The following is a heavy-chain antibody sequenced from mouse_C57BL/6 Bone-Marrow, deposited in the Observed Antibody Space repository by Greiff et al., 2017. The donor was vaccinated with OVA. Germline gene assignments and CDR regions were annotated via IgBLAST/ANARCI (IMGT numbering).Heavy chain of an antibody. CDR1: GYTFTSYW. V-gene: IGHV1-69*01. Sequence: QVQLQQPGAELVMPGASVKLSCKASGYTFTSYWMHWVKQRPGQGLEWIGEIDPSDSYTNYNQKFKGKSTLTVDTASSTAYMQLSSLTSEDSAVYYCARRGGLYGYSAWFAYWGQGTLVTVSA. D-gene: IGHD2-2*01. CDR2: IDPSDSYT. J-gene: IGHJ3*01. CDR3: ARRGGLYGYSAWFAY.